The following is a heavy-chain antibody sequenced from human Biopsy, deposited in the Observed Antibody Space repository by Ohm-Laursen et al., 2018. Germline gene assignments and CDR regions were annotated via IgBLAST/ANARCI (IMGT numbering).Heavy chain of an antibody. CDR1: GGSFTDHY. CDR2: ISHTGYT. V-gene: IGHV4-59*11. D-gene: IGHD4-23*01. J-gene: IGHJ1*01. CDR3: ARGSSEYGGLYFPH. Sequence: SQTLSLTCTVSGGSFTDHYWTWIRQPPGKGLEWIGHISHTGYTSYKSSLKSRVTISLDTSRKHFSLRLTSLASADTAVYYFARGSSEYGGLYFPHWGQGTLVTVSS.